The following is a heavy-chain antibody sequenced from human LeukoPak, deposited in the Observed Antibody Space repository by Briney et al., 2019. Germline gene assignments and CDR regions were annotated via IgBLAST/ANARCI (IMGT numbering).Heavy chain of an antibody. CDR1: GGSFSGYY. V-gene: IGHV3-20*04. J-gene: IGHJ4*02. Sequence: ETLSLTCAVYGGSFSGYYWSWVRQAPGKGLEWVSSINWNGGSTGYADSVKGRFTISRDNSKNTLYLQMNSLRAEDTAVYYCESYFDYWGQGTLVTVSS. CDR3: ESYFDY. CDR2: INWNGGST.